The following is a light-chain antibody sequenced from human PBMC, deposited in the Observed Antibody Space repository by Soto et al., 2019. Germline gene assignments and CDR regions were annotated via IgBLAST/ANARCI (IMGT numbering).Light chain of an antibody. CDR2: AAS. V-gene: IGKV1-39*01. CDR3: QQSDIYPYT. J-gene: IGKJ2*01. Sequence: DIQMTQSPSSLSVSVGDRVTINCRSSQSITNYLNWYQQKPGKAPKLLVYAASSLQSGVPSRFSGNGSGTDFTLTISSLQREDFASYYCQQSDIYPYTFGQGTKLEIK. CDR1: QSITNY.